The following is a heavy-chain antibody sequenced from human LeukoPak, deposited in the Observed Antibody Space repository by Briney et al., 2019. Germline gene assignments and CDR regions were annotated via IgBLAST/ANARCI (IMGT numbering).Heavy chain of an antibody. D-gene: IGHD6-19*01. CDR2: INPNSGGT. CDR1: GYTFTGYY. CDR3: ARDQSQGSGCFGY. J-gene: IGHJ4*02. Sequence: ASVKVSCKASGYTFTGYYMHWVRQAPGQGLEWMGWINPNSGGTNYAQKFQGWVTMTRDTSISTAYMELSRLRSDDTAVYYCARDQSQGSGCFGYWGQETLVTVSS. V-gene: IGHV1-2*04.